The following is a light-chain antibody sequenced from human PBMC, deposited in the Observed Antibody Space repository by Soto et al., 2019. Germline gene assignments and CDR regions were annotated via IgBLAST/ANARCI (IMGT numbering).Light chain of an antibody. CDR3: QKYNSYSWT. J-gene: IGKJ1*01. V-gene: IGKV1-5*01. Sequence: IQMTNSPSPLSASVVEIFTLTFRASQSISSWLAWYQQKPGKAPNLLIYDASSLESGVPSRFSGSGSGTEFTLTISTLQPDDFATYYCQKYNSYSWTCGQGNKGAIK. CDR2: DAS. CDR1: QSISSW.